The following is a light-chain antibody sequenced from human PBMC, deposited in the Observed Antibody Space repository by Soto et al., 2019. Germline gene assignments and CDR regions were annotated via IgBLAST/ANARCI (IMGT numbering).Light chain of an antibody. J-gene: IGKJ1*01. CDR1: QSVSSY. CDR2: DAS. V-gene: IGKV3-11*01. Sequence: EIVLTQSPATLSLSPGERATLSCRASQSVSSYLAWYQQKPGQAPRLLLYDASNRATGIPARFSGSGSGTDFTLTISSLEPEDFAVYYCQQRSNWPRRTFGQGTKVEIK. CDR3: QQRSNWPRRT.